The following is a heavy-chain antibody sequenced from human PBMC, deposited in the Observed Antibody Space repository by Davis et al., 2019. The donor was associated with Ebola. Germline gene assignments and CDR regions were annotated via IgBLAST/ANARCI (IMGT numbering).Heavy chain of an antibody. D-gene: IGHD5-12*01. J-gene: IGHJ4*02. Sequence: AASVKVSCKASGATFNTYTISWVRQAPGQGLEWMGRLLPVLGIADYAQKFQGRVTVTADSSTSTDYMELSSLTSEDTAVYYCARARRSYTGYDYVGNFDSWGQGTLVTVSS. V-gene: IGHV1-69*02. CDR3: ARARRSYTGYDYVGNFDS. CDR2: LLPVLGIA. CDR1: GATFNTYT.